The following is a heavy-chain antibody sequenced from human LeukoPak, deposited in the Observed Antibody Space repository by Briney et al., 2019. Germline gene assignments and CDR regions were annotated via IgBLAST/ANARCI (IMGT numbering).Heavy chain of an antibody. CDR3: ASSSRGDSGRSLDY. D-gene: IGHD3-10*01. V-gene: IGHV4-59*08. Sequence: SETLSLTCTVSGGSISSYYWSWIRQPPGKGLEWIGYIYYSGSTNYNPSLKSRVTISVDTSKNQFSLKLSSVTAADTAVYYCASSSRGDSGRSLDYWGQGTLVTVSS. J-gene: IGHJ4*02. CDR2: IYYSGST. CDR1: GGSISSYY.